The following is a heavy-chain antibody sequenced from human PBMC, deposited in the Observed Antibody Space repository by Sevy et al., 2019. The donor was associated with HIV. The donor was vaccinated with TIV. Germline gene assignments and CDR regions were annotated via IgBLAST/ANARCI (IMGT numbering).Heavy chain of an antibody. Sequence: GGSLRLSCVTSGFTFSSYAMSWVRQTPGKGLEWVAVIWNDGSNKYYADSVKGRFTISRDNSKNTLYLQMNSLRVEDTAVYFCARGGDFNDRSAKRDFDYWGQGTLVTVSS. CDR1: GFTFSSYA. D-gene: IGHD3-22*01. V-gene: IGHV3-33*08. CDR2: IWNDGSNK. J-gene: IGHJ4*02. CDR3: ARGGDFNDRSAKRDFDY.